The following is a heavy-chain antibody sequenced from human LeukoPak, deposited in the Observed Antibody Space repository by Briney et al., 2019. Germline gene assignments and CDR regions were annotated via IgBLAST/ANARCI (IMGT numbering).Heavy chain of an antibody. CDR3: ARSHTIFGVVNYYFDY. CDR2: ISYDGSNK. CDR1: GFTFSSYG. V-gene: IGHV3-30*03. Sequence: GSSLRLSCAASGFTFSSYGMHWVRQAPGKGLEWVAVISYDGSNKYCADSVKGRFTISRDNSKNTLYLQMNSLRAEDTAVYYCARSHTIFGVVNYYFDYWGQGTLVTVSS. D-gene: IGHD3-3*01. J-gene: IGHJ4*02.